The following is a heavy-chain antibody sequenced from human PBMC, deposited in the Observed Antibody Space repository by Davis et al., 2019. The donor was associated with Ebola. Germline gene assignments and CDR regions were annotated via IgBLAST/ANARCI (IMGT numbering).Heavy chain of an antibody. J-gene: IGHJ6*02. CDR2: IYYSGST. Sequence: MPSETLSLTCTVSGGSISSYYWSWIRQPPGKGLEWIGYIYYSGSTNYNPSLKSRVTISVDTSKNQFSLKLSSVTAADTAVYYCARDQYCSSTSCYRPPYYYGMDVWGQGTTVTVSS. D-gene: IGHD2-2*01. CDR1: GGSISSYY. CDR3: ARDQYCSSTSCYRPPYYYGMDV. V-gene: IGHV4-59*01.